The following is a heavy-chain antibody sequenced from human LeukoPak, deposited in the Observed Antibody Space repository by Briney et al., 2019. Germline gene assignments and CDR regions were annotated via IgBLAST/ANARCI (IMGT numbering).Heavy chain of an antibody. J-gene: IGHJ4*02. CDR1: GGSFSGYY. V-gene: IGHV4-34*01. D-gene: IGHD3-9*01. Sequence: SETLSLTCAVYGGSFSGYYWSWIRQPPGKGLEWIGEINHSGSTNYNPSLKSRVTISVDTSKNQFSLKLSSVTAADTAVYYCARGEMTGYYSTSLSIYYWGQGTLVTVSS. CDR3: ARGEMTGYYSTSLSIYY. CDR2: INHSGST.